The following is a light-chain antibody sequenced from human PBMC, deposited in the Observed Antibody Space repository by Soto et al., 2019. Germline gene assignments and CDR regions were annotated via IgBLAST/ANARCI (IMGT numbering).Light chain of an antibody. CDR1: SSKIGSNT. V-gene: IGLV1-44*01. CDR3: ATWYDSVNGPV. Sequence: QSVLTQPPSASGTPGQRVTISCSGSSSKIGSNTVNWYQQLPGTAPKLLIYSNNQRPSGVPDRFSGSKSGTSASLAISGLQSEDEADYYCATWYDSVNGPVFGGGTLLTVL. CDR2: SNN. J-gene: IGLJ7*01.